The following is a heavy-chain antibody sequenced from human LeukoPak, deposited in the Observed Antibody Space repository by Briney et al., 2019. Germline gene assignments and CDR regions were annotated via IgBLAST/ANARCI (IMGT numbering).Heavy chain of an antibody. CDR1: GFTFSTYS. J-gene: IGHJ4*02. V-gene: IGHV3-21*01. Sequence: GGSLRLSCAASGFTFSTYSMNWVRQAPGKGLEWVSSITSSRIYIYYADSVKARFTISRDNAKNSLYLQMNSLRAEDTAVYYCARDGSRGNLVTAPDFWGQGTLVTVSS. CDR3: ARDGSRGNLVTAPDF. D-gene: IGHD2-21*02. CDR2: ITSSRIYI.